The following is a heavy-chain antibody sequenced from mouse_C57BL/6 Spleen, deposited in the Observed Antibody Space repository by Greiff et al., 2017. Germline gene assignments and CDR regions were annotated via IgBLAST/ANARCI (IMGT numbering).Heavy chain of an antibody. V-gene: IGHV3-6*01. Sequence: EVQLVESGPGLVKPSQSLSLTCSVTGYSITSGYYWNWIRQFPGNKLEWMGYIRYDGSNNYNPSLKNRISITRDTSKNQFFLKLNSVTTEDTATYYCARGDDYDSWFAYWGQGTLVTVSA. CDR1: GYSITSGYY. CDR3: ARGDDYDSWFAY. J-gene: IGHJ3*01. D-gene: IGHD2-4*01. CDR2: IRYDGSN.